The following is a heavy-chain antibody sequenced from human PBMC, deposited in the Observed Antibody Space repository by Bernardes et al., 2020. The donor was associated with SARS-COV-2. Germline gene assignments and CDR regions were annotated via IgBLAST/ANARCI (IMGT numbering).Heavy chain of an antibody. D-gene: IGHD3-22*01. Sequence: ASVKVSCKASGYTFTGYYMPWVRQAPGQGLEWMGWINPNSGGTNYAQKSQGWVTMTRDTSISTAYMELSRLRSDDTAVYYCARGDYYYDSSGYYSYWGQGTLVTVS. CDR2: INPNSGGT. CDR3: ARGDYYYDSSGYYSY. V-gene: IGHV1-2*04. CDR1: GYTFTGYY. J-gene: IGHJ4*02.